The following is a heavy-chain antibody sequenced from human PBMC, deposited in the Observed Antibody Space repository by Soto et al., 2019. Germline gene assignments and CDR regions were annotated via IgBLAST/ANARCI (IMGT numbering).Heavy chain of an antibody. J-gene: IGHJ6*02. D-gene: IGHD4-17*01. CDR1: GGSISSGGYY. CDR3: ARDPHYGDYRRVYGMDV. V-gene: IGHV4-31*03. Sequence: SETLSLTCTVSGGSISSGGYYWSWIRQHPGKGLEWIGYIYYSGSTYYNPSLKSRVTISVDTSKNQFSLKLSSVTAADTAVYYCARDPHYGDYRRVYGMDVWGQGTTVTVSS. CDR2: IYYSGST.